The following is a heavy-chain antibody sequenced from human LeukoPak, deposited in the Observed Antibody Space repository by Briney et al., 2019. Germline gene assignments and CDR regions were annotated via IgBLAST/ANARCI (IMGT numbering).Heavy chain of an antibody. Sequence: ASVKVSCKASGYTFTSYGISWVRQAPGQGLEWMGWISAYNGNTNYAQKLQGRVTMTTDTSTSTAYMELRSLRSDDTAVYYCARDIRGYCSSTSCYTGQYYFDYWGQGTLVTVSS. D-gene: IGHD2-2*02. CDR2: ISAYNGNT. CDR3: ARDIRGYCSSTSCYTGQYYFDY. J-gene: IGHJ4*02. CDR1: GYTFTSYG. V-gene: IGHV1-18*01.